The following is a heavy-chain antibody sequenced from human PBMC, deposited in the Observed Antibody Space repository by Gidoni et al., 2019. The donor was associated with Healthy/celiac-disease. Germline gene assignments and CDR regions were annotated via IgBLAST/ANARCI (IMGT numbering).Heavy chain of an antibody. D-gene: IGHD3-3*01. CDR2: IYSGGST. Sequence: EVQLVETGGGLIQPRGSLRLSCAASGFTVSSNYMSWVRQAPGKGLEWVSVIYSGGSTYYADSVKGRFTISRDNSKNTLYLQMNSLRAEDTAVYYCARVKWSGYFDYWGQGTLVTVSS. CDR1: GFTVSSNY. CDR3: ARVKWSGYFDY. J-gene: IGHJ4*02. V-gene: IGHV3-53*02.